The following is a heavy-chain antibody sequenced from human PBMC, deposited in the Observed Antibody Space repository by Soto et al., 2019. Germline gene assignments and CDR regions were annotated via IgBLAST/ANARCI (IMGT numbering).Heavy chain of an antibody. V-gene: IGHV1-69*13. Sequence: SVKVSCKASGGTFSSYAISWVRQAPGQGLEWMGGIIPLFGPANYAQKFQGRVTITADESTSTAYMELSSLRSEDTAVYYCARCKVYYYDRSDYPTSLDYWGQGTLVTVSS. CDR2: IIPLFGPA. J-gene: IGHJ4*02. CDR1: GGTFSSYA. CDR3: ARCKVYYYDRSDYPTSLDY. D-gene: IGHD3-22*01.